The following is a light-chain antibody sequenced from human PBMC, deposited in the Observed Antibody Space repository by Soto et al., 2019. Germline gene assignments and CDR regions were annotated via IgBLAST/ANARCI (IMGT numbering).Light chain of an antibody. J-gene: IGKJ2*01. Sequence: EIVLTQSPGTLSLSPGEGATLSCRASQSVSSNYLAWYQQKPGQAPRLLIYGASSRAAGIPVRFSGSGSGTDFTLTISRLEPEDCAVYYCQQYANTPRTFGQGTKLEIK. CDR1: QSVSSNY. CDR2: GAS. CDR3: QQYANTPRT. V-gene: IGKV3-20*01.